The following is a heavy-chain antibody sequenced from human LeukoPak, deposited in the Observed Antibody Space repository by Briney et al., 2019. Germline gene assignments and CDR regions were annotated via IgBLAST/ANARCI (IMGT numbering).Heavy chain of an antibody. V-gene: IGHV4-61*02. J-gene: IGHJ4*02. D-gene: IGHD5-24*01. Sequence: PSETLSLTCTVSGGSLSSGNYFWSWIRQPAGKGLEWIGRIYTSGSTNYNPSLKSRVTISVDTSKNQFSLKLSSVTAADTAVYYCARGTLKRWLLSLTFDYWGQGTLVTVSS. CDR1: GGSLSSGNYF. CDR2: IYTSGST. CDR3: ARGTLKRWLLSLTFDY.